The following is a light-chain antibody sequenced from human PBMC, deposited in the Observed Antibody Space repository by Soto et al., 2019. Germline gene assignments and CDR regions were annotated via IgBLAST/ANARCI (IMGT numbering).Light chain of an antibody. CDR3: QQYYNTPPYT. V-gene: IGKV4-1*01. CDR1: RSVLYSSNNKNY. Sequence: DIVMTQSPDSLAVSLGERATINCKSSRSVLYSSNNKNYLAWYQQKPGQPPKLLIYWASTRESGVPDRFSGSGSGTDFTLTISSLPAEDVALYYCQQYYNTPPYTFGQGTKLEIK. J-gene: IGKJ2*01. CDR2: WAS.